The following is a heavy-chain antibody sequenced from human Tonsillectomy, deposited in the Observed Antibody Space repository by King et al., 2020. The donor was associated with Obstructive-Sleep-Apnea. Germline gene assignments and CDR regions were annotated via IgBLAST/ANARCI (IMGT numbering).Heavy chain of an antibody. D-gene: IGHD6-13*01. Sequence: QLQESGPGLVKPSETLFLTCTVSGDSISTSFDYWGWIRQPPGKGLEWIGTVYYRGSTYYNPSLKSRVTISVDTSKNQFSLRLNSVTAADTAVYYCARYSEAAAGNYYFDYWGQGTLVTVSS. V-gene: IGHV4-39*01. J-gene: IGHJ4*02. CDR1: GDSISTSFDY. CDR2: VYYRGST. CDR3: ARYSEAAAGNYYFDY.